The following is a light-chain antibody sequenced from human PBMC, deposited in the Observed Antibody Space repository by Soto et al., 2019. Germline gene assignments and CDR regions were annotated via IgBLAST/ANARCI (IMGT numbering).Light chain of an antibody. CDR2: SND. V-gene: IGLV1-44*01. J-gene: IGLJ3*02. CDR3: AAWDDSLNGPV. CDR1: SSNIGSNT. Sequence: QSVLTQPPSVSGTPGQRVTISCSGSSSNIGSNTVSWYQQLPGTAPKLLIYSNDQRPSGVPDRFSASKSGTSDSLVISGLQSEDEADYYCAAWDDSLNGPVFGGGTKLTVL.